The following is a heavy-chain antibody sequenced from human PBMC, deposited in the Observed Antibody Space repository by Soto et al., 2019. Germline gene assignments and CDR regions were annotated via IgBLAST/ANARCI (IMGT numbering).Heavy chain of an antibody. Sequence: SEILSLTCAFICVPIDSPNWCRAVRDSPGTGLEWIGEIYHSGSTNYNPSLKSRVTISVDKSKNQFSLKLSSVTAADTAVYYCARAFHYCSSTSCSDYYYYYYGMDVWGQGTTVS. D-gene: IGHD2-2*01. V-gene: IGHV4-4*02. CDR3: ARAFHYCSSTSCSDYYYYYYGMDV. CDR1: CVPIDSPNW. J-gene: IGHJ6*02. CDR2: IYHSGST.